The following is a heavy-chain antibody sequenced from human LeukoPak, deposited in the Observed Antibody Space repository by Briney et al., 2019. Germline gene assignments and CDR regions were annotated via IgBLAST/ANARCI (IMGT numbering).Heavy chain of an antibody. V-gene: IGHV3-33*06. CDR1: GFTFSSYG. Sequence: GRSLRLSCAASGFTFSSYGMHWVRQAPGKGLEWVAVIRYDGSNEYYADSVKGRFTISRDNSKNTLYLQMNSLRAEDTAVYYCAKDWARARDYYYYMDVWGKGTTVAVSS. CDR3: AKDWARARDYYYYMDV. CDR2: IRYDGSNE. J-gene: IGHJ6*03. D-gene: IGHD3-16*01.